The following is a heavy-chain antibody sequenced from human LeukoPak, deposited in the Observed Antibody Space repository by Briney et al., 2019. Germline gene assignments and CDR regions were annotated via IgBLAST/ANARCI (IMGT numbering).Heavy chain of an antibody. CDR3: ARGSYSHYGMDV. J-gene: IGHJ6*02. V-gene: IGHV3-74*01. Sequence: GGSLRLSCAASGFTFSRYWMHWVRQGPGKGLVWVSRINSDGSSTRYADSVKGRFTISRDNAKNTLYLQMNSLRAEDTAVYYCARGSYSHYGMDVWGQGTTVTVSS. D-gene: IGHD1-26*01. CDR1: GFTFSRYW. CDR2: INSDGSST.